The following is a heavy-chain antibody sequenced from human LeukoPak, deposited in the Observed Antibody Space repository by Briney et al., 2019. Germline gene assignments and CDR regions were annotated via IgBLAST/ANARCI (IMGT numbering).Heavy chain of an antibody. V-gene: IGHV1-69*04. CDR3: AREVGSSRYFDY. CDR1: GYTFTSYG. CDR2: IIPILGIA. D-gene: IGHD6-6*01. J-gene: IGHJ4*02. Sequence: ASVKVSCKASGYTFTSYGISWVRQAPGQGLEWMGRIIPILGIANYAQKFQGRVTITADKSTSTAYMELSSLRSEDTAVYYCAREVGSSRYFDYWGQGTLVTVSS.